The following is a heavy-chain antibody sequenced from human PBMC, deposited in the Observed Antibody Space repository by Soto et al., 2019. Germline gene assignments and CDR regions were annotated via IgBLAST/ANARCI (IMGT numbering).Heavy chain of an antibody. D-gene: IGHD1-26*01. CDR3: ARRREARGYYYGMDV. V-gene: IGHV4-30-2*01. CDR2: IYHSGST. CDR1: GGSISGGGYS. Sequence: LSLTCAVSGGSISGGGYSWSWIRQPPGKGLEWIGYIYHSGSTYYNPSLKSRVTISVDRSKNQFSLKLSSVTAADTAVYYCARRREARGYYYGMDVWGQGTTVTVSS. J-gene: IGHJ6*02.